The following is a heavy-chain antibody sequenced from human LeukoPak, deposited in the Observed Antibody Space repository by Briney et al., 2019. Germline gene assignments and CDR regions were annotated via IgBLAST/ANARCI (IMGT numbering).Heavy chain of an antibody. CDR1: GGTFSSYA. D-gene: IGHD5-24*01. CDR2: IIPIFGTT. J-gene: IGHJ4*02. CDR3: ARREDGYKGKYYFDY. V-gene: IGHV1-69*01. Sequence: GASVKVSCKASGGTFSSYAISWVRQAPRQGLEWMGGIIPIFGTTNYAQQFQGRVTITADESTSTAYMELSSLRSEDTAVYYCARREDGYKGKYYFDYWGQGTLVTVSS.